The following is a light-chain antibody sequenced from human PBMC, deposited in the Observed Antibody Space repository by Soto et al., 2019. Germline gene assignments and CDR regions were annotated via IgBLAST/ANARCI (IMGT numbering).Light chain of an antibody. CDR2: DAS. V-gene: IGKV3-15*01. Sequence: EIVMTQSPSTLSVSLGEKATLSCRASQSVSSNLAWYQQKPGQAPRLLIYDASTRATGIPARFSGSGSGTEFTLTISSLQSEDFAVYYGQQYNNWPQTFGQGTKVEIK. CDR1: QSVSSN. J-gene: IGKJ1*01. CDR3: QQYNNWPQT.